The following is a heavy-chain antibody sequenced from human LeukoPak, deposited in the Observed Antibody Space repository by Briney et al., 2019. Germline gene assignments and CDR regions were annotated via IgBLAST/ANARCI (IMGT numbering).Heavy chain of an antibody. J-gene: IGHJ4*02. V-gene: IGHV3-23*01. D-gene: IGHD3-22*01. CDR1: GFTFSSYA. Sequence: PGGSLRLSCAASGFTFSSYAMSWVRQAPGKGLEWVSAISGSGDSTYYADSVKGRFTISRDNSKNTLYLQMNSLRAEDTAVYYCAKQKGETMIVVNFDYWGQGTLVTVSS. CDR3: AKQKGETMIVVNFDY. CDR2: ISGSGDST.